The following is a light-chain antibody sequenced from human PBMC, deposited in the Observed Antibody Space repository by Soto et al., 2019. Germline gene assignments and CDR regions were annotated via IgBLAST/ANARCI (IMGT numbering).Light chain of an antibody. V-gene: IGLV2-14*01. CDR2: DVT. CDR1: SSDVGGYNY. CDR3: SSYTSSRARV. J-gene: IGLJ2*01. Sequence: ALTQPASVSGSPGQSITISCTGTSSDVGGYNYVSWYQQHPGKAPKLMIYDVTNRPSGVSNRFSGSKSGNTASLTISGLQAEDEADYYCSSYTSSRARVFGGGTKLTVL.